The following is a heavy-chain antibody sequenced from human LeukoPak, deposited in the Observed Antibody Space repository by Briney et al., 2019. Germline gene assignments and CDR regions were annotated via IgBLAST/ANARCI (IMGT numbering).Heavy chain of an antibody. V-gene: IGHV4-59*01. D-gene: IGHD3-9*01. J-gene: IGHJ3*02. CDR3: AREYYDTLTGYFCAFDI. Sequence: SETLSLTCTVSGGSISSYYWSWIRQPPGKGLEWIGYIYYSGSTNYNPSLKSRVTISVDTSKNQFSLKLSSVTAADTAVYYCAREYYDTLTGYFCAFDIWGQGTMVTVSS. CDR2: IYYSGST. CDR1: GGSISSYY.